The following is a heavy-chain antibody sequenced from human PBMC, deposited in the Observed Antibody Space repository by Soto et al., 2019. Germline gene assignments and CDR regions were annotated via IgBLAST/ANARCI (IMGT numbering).Heavy chain of an antibody. CDR1: GGSISSSNW. D-gene: IGHD3-10*02. J-gene: IGHJ6*02. CDR3: PSVLGGCYYGMDV. V-gene: IGHV4-4*02. CDR2: IYHSGST. Sequence: QVQLQESGPGLVKPSGTLSLTCAVSGGSISSSNWWSWVRQPPGKGLEGIGEIYHSGSTKYNPSLQSRVTISVDKSETQFPLKLSFVTAADRGVYYFPSVLGGCYYGMDVWGPGTTVTVSS.